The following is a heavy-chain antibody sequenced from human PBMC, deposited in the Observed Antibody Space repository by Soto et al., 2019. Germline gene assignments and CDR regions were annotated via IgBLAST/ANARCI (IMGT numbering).Heavy chain of an antibody. CDR1: GGTFGSQG. CDR2: FIAMLGTP. CDR3: ARGAMANFDY. Sequence: QVQLVQSGAEVKKPGSSVKVSCKASGGTFGSQGIAWVRQAPGQGLEWMGGFIAMLGTPTYAKKVQGRATISADESLTSSYLELRRLRSEDTGVYFCARGAMANFDYWGQGTVVTVSS. J-gene: IGHJ4*02. D-gene: IGHD5-18*01. V-gene: IGHV1-69*01.